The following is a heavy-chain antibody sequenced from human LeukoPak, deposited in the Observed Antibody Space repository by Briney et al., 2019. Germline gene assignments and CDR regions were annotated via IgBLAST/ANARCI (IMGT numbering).Heavy chain of an antibody. Sequence: GGSLRLSCAASGFTFSSYGMHWVRQAPGKGLEWVAVILSDGSKEFYTDSVKGRFTISRDNAKNSLYLQMNSLRAEDTAVYYCARGLPTGIDYFDYWGQGTLVTVSS. V-gene: IGHV3-33*01. CDR3: ARGLPTGIDYFDY. D-gene: IGHD2-21*01. CDR1: GFTFSSYG. CDR2: ILSDGSKE. J-gene: IGHJ4*02.